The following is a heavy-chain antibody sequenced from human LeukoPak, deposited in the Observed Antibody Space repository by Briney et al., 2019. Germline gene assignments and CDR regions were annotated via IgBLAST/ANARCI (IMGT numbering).Heavy chain of an antibody. CDR2: IYHSGST. CDR1: GYSISSVYY. J-gene: IGHJ5*02. CDR3: ARDQWELDNYFDP. D-gene: IGHD1-7*01. V-gene: IGHV4-38-2*02. Sequence: SETLSLTCIVSGYSISSVYYWGWIRQPPGKGLEWIGSIYHSGSTYYNPSLKSRVTISVDTSKNQFSLTLNSVTAADTAVYYCARDQWELDNYFDPWGQGTLVTVSS.